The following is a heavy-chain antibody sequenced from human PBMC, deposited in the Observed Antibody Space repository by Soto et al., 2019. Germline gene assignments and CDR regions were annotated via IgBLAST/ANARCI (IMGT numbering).Heavy chain of an antibody. CDR1: GYAFTTYG. V-gene: IGHV1-18*01. J-gene: IGHJ4*02. CDR2: ISAHNGNT. CDR3: ARGRYGDY. D-gene: IGHD1-1*01. Sequence: VHLVQSGAEVKKPGASVKVSCQGSGYAFTTYGITWVRQAPGQGLEWMGWISAHNGNTNYAQKLQGRVIVTRDTSPSTAYMEMRSLRYDDTAVYYCARGRYGDYWGQGALVTVSS.